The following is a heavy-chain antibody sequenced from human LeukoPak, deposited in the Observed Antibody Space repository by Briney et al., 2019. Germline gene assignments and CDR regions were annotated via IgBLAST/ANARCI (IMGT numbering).Heavy chain of an antibody. J-gene: IGHJ4*02. D-gene: IGHD2-15*01. V-gene: IGHV3-23*01. Sequence: GGSLRLSCVASGFTFSRNGMHWVRQAPGKGLEWVSSITGSGGSTFYAGSVKGRFTISRDNSKNTLYLQMDSLRAEDTAVYYCASRDPCSGGSCYSLGYWGQGTLVTVSS. CDR1: GFTFSRNG. CDR2: ITGSGGST. CDR3: ASRDPCSGGSCYSLGY.